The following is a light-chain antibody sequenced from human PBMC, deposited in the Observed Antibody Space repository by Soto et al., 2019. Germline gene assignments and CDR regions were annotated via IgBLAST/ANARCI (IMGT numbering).Light chain of an antibody. CDR1: SSDVGGYNY. CDR3: GSYTSSSTYV. CDR2: EVS. Sequence: QSALTQPASVSVPPGQSITISCTGTSSDVGGYNYVSWSQQHPSKAPQLMIYEVSKRPSGVSNRFSGSKSGNTASLTISGLQAEDEADYDCGSYTSSSTYVFGTGTKLTVL. V-gene: IGLV2-14*01. J-gene: IGLJ1*01.